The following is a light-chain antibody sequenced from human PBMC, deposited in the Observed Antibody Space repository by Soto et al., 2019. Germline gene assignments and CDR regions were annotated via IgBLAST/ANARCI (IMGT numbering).Light chain of an antibody. J-gene: IGKJ5*01. CDR3: QQYNNWPFS. CDR1: QSVLYSSNNKNH. V-gene: IGKV4-1*01. CDR2: WAS. Sequence: DIVMTQSPDSLAVSLGERATINCKSSQSVLYSSNNKNHLAWYQQKPGQPPKLVIYWASTRESGVPDRFSGSGSGTDFTLTISSLQAEDVAVYFCQQYNNWPFSFGPGTRLEI.